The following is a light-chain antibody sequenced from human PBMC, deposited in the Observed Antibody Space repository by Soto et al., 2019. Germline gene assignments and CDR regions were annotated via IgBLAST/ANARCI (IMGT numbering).Light chain of an antibody. CDR2: GAS. J-gene: IGKJ2*01. V-gene: IGKV3-15*01. Sequence: EVVMTQSPATLSVSPGERATLSCRASQSVSSQLAWYQQKPGQAPRLLIYGASTRATGIPVRFSGSGSGTEFTLTISRLQSEDFAVYYCQQYNNWPPYTFGQGTKVEIK. CDR1: QSVSSQ. CDR3: QQYNNWPPYT.